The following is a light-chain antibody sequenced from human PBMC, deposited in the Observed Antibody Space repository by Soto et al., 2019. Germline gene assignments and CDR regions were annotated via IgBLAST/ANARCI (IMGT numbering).Light chain of an antibody. CDR3: QQYYSYPPF. Sequence: EIVVTQSPATLSVSPGERATLSCRASQSVSNNLAWYQQKPGQAPRLLIYDASTRATGIPARFSGSGSATDFTLTISCLQSEDFATYYCQQYYSYPPFFGGGTKVDIK. CDR1: QSVSNN. J-gene: IGKJ4*01. V-gene: IGKV3-15*01. CDR2: DAS.